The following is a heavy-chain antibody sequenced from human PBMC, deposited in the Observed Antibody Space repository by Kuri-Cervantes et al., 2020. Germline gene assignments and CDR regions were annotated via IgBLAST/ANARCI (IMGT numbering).Heavy chain of an antibody. V-gene: IGHV4-59*12. Sequence: GSLRLSCTVSGGSMSSYYWSWIRQPPGKGLEWIGYIYYSGSTNYNPSLKSRVTISVDTSKNQFSLKLSSVTAADTAVYYCARDSGIVAANDAFDIWGQGTMGTVSS. CDR3: ARDSGIVAANDAFDI. CDR1: GGSMSSYY. J-gene: IGHJ3*02. CDR2: IYYSGST. D-gene: IGHD6-13*01.